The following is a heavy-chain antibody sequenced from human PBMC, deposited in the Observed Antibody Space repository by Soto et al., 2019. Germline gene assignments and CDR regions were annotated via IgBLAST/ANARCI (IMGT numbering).Heavy chain of an antibody. Sequence: ESLKISCKGSGYSFTSYWISWVRQMPGKGLEWMGRIDPSDSYTNYSPSFQGHVTISADKSISTAYLQWSSLRASDTAMYYCARHEAIEKGTDDYWGQGTLVTVSS. D-gene: IGHD2-2*01. CDR3: ARHEAIEKGTDDY. J-gene: IGHJ4*02. V-gene: IGHV5-10-1*01. CDR1: GYSFTSYW. CDR2: IDPSDSYT.